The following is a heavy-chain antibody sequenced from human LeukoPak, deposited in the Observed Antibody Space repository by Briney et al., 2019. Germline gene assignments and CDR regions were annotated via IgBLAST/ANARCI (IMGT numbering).Heavy chain of an antibody. D-gene: IGHD4-17*01. V-gene: IGHV1-58*01. CDR1: GFTFTSSA. CDR3: AADHGDYESYYYYGMDV. Sequence: ASVKVSCKASGFTFTSSAVQWVRQARGQRLEWIGWIVVGSGNTNYAQKFQERVTITRDMSTSTAYMELSSPRSEDTAVYYCAADHGDYESYYYYGMDVWGQGTTVTVSS. J-gene: IGHJ6*02. CDR2: IVVGSGNT.